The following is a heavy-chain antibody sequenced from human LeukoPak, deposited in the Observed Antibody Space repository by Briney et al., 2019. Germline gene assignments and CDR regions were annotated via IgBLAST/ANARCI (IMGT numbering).Heavy chain of an antibody. V-gene: IGHV1-2*02. CDR3: ARANFLYCSSTTCPFDY. D-gene: IGHD2-2*01. J-gene: IGHJ4*02. CDR1: GYTFTDYY. CDR2: INPNSGDT. Sequence: ASVKVSCKASGYTFTDYYLHWVRQAPGQGFEWMGWINPNSGDTNYAQKFQGRVTMTRDTSISTAHMEMSRLRSDDTAVYYCARANFLYCSSTTCPFDYWGQGTLVTVSS.